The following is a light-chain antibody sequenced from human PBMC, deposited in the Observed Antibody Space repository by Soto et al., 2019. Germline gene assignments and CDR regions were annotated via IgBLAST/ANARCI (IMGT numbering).Light chain of an antibody. CDR1: QGISNF. Sequence: IKLNLSPSSLSAYVGNRVTITCRASQGISNFLAWYQQKPGKAPKLLIYAASTLQSGVPSRFSGSGSGTDFTLTISSLQPEDFATYCCQQSYSTPQTFGQVANVDIK. V-gene: IGKV1-39*01. CDR3: QQSYSTPQT. J-gene: IGKJ1*01. CDR2: AAS.